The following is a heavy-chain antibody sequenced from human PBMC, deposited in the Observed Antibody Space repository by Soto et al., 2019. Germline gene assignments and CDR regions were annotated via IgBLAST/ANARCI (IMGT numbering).Heavy chain of an antibody. D-gene: IGHD2-8*01. CDR3: ARGYSTALPDDDAFDI. CDR2: ISAYNGNT. Sequence: ASVKVSCKASGYTFTSYGISWVRQAPGQGPEWMGWISAYNGNTNYAQKLQGRVTMTTDTSTSTAYMELRSLRSDDTAVYYCARGYSTALPDDDAFDIWGQGTMVTVSS. V-gene: IGHV1-18*01. J-gene: IGHJ3*02. CDR1: GYTFTSYG.